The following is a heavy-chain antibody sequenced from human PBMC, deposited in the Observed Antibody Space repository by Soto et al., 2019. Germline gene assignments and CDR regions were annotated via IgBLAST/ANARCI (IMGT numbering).Heavy chain of an antibody. CDR3: VRDHIYAFDV. Sequence: EVQLVECGGDLVHPGVSLRLSCAASGFTFGAYSMNWVRQAPGKGLEWLSYIRSSPYAIHYADSVKGRFTISRDDAKNSLYLQMNSLRAEDTAVYYCVRDHIYAFDVWVQGTMVTVSS. CDR2: IRSSPYAI. V-gene: IGHV3-48*01. J-gene: IGHJ3*01. D-gene: IGHD2-21*01. CDR1: GFTFGAYS.